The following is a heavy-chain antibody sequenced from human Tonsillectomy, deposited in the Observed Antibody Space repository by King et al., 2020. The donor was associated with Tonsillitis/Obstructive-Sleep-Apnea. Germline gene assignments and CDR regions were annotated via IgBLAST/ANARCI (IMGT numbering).Heavy chain of an antibody. Sequence: VQLVESGAEVKKPGASVKVSCKASEYIFTRYYIHWVRQAPGQGLEWMGRINPNSGETNYAQKFQGRVTMTRDTSINTAYMELTRLRSDDTVVYYCARESYGDPPFDPWGRGTLVTVSS. D-gene: IGHD4-17*01. V-gene: IGHV1-2*05. CDR3: ARESYGDPPFDP. CDR2: INPNSGET. CDR1: EYIFTRYY. J-gene: IGHJ2*01.